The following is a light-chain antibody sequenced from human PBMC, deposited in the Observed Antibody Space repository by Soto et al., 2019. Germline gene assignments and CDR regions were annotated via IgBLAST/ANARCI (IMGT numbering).Light chain of an antibody. V-gene: IGKV3-11*01. CDR1: QSVSSY. CDR3: QQRSNWPLYT. J-gene: IGKJ2*01. CDR2: DAS. Sequence: EIVLTQSPATLSLSPGERATLSCRASQSVSSYLAWYQQKPGQAPRLLIYDASNRATGIPARFSGSGSGTDITLTISSLEPEDFALYYCQQRSNWPLYTFGQGTKLEIK.